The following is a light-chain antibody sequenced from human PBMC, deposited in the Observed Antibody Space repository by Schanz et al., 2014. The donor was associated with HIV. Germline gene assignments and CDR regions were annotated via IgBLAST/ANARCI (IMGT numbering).Light chain of an antibody. J-gene: IGLJ2*01. CDR1: SRDIGSYNF. Sequence: QSALTQPPSASGSPGQSVTISCTGTSRDIGSYNFASWYQHHPAEPPKLIIYEVNKRPSGVPNRFSGSKSGNTASLTVSGLQADDEADYYCSSFAGNNKLLFGGGTKVTVL. CDR2: EVN. V-gene: IGLV2-8*01. CDR3: SSFAGNNKLL.